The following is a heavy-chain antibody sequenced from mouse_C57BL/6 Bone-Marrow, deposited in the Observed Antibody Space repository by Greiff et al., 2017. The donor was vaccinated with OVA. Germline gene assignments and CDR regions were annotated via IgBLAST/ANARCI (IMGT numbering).Heavy chain of an antibody. Sequence: EVQLVESGGGLVKPGGSLKLSCAASGFTFSSYSMSWVHQTPEQRLEWVATISAGGSYTYYPDNVKGRFTISRDNAKNTLYLQMSHLKSEDTAMYYCSRAQATFSAWFAYWGQGTLVTVSA. CDR3: SRAQATFSAWFAY. J-gene: IGHJ3*01. V-gene: IGHV5-4*01. CDR1: GFTFSSYS. D-gene: IGHD3-2*02. CDR2: ISAGGSYT.